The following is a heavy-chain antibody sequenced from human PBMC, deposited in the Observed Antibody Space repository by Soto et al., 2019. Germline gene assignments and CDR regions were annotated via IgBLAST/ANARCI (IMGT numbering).Heavy chain of an antibody. Sequence: QVQLVPSGAEVKKPGASVKVSCKASGYTFTSYGISWVRQAAGQGLEWMGWISAYNGNTNYAQKLQGRVTMTTDASTSTAYVELRSLRSDDTAVYYCARDWGRDGYNDPTYFDYWGQGTLVTVCS. V-gene: IGHV1-18*01. J-gene: IGHJ4*02. CDR2: ISAYNGNT. D-gene: IGHD5-12*01. CDR1: GYTFTSYG. CDR3: ARDWGRDGYNDPTYFDY.